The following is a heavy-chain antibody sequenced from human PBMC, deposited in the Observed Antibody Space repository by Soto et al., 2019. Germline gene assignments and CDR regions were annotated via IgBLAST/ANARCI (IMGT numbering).Heavy chain of an antibody. Sequence: GGSLRLSCAASGFTFSSYGMHWVRQAPGKGLEWVAVIWYDGSNKYYADSVKGRFTISRDNSKNTLYLQMNSLRAEDTAVYYCARGPTRARWFGEFDYWGQGTLVTAPQ. D-gene: IGHD3-10*01. CDR3: ARGPTRARWFGEFDY. J-gene: IGHJ4*02. CDR1: GFTFSSYG. V-gene: IGHV3-33*01. CDR2: IWYDGSNK.